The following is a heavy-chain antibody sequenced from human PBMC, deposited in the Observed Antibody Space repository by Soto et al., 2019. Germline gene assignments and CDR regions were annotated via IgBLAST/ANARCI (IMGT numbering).Heavy chain of an antibody. CDR2: IYYSGST. Sequence: SETLSLTCTVSGGSISSYYWSWIRQPPGKGLEWIGDIYYSGSTNYNPSLRSRVTISVDTSKNQFSLKLTTVTAADKAVYYWARLGGSFAVPHFDYWGQGTLVTVSS. J-gene: IGHJ4*02. CDR1: GGSISSYY. CDR3: ARLGGSFAVPHFDY. V-gene: IGHV4-59*12. D-gene: IGHD1-26*01.